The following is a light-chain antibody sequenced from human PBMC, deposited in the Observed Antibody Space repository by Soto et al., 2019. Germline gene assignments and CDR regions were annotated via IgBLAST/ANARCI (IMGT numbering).Light chain of an antibody. V-gene: IGKV2-30*02. Sequence: DIVMTQSPLSLPVTLGQPASISCRSSQSLVHSDGNTYLNWFQQRPGQSPRRLIYKVSNRDSGVPARFSGSGSGTDFTPKISRVEAEDVGIYYCMQGTHWPWTFGQGTKVEIK. CDR3: MQGTHWPWT. J-gene: IGKJ1*01. CDR1: QSLVHSDGNTY. CDR2: KVS.